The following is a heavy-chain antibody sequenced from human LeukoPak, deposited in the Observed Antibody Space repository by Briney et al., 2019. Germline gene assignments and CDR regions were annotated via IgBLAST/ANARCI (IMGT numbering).Heavy chain of an antibody. J-gene: IGHJ3*02. CDR1: GFTVSSNY. Sequence: GGSLRLSCAASGFTVSSNYMSWVRQAPGKGLEWVSVIYSGGSTYYADSVKGRSTISRDNSKNTLYLQMNSLRAEDTAVYYCARAPKYYYDSSGQPGAFDIWGQGTMVTVSS. CDR2: IYSGGST. V-gene: IGHV3-66*02. CDR3: ARAPKYYYDSSGQPGAFDI. D-gene: IGHD3-22*01.